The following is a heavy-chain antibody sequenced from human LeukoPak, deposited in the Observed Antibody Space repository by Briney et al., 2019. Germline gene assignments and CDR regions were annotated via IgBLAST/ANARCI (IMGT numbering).Heavy chain of an antibody. D-gene: IGHD2-2*03. J-gene: IGHJ3*02. CDR2: TVGGGDGT. Sequence: GGSLRLSCVVSGFTLSSDWMSWVRQAPGKGLEWVAVTVGGGDGTYYADSVKGRFTISRDNSKNTLYLQMSSLRPEDTAVHYCARVDDLDAFDIWGQGTMVTVSS. V-gene: IGHV3-23*01. CDR3: ARVDDLDAFDI. CDR1: GFTLSSDW.